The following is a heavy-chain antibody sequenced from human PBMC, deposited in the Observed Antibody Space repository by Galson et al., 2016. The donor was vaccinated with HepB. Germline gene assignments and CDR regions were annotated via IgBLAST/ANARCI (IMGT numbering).Heavy chain of an antibody. V-gene: IGHV3-30*18. CDR2: ISYDETYK. CDR3: AKDRPAYSGSYWGYVDY. D-gene: IGHD1-26*01. Sequence: SLRLSCAASGLTFSNFGMHWVRKAPGKGLEWVAVISYDETYKYYADSVKGRFTISRDNSKNTLYLQMNSLRPEDTAVYYYAKDRPAYSGSYWGYVDYWGQGTLVTVSS. J-gene: IGHJ4*01. CDR1: GLTFSNFG.